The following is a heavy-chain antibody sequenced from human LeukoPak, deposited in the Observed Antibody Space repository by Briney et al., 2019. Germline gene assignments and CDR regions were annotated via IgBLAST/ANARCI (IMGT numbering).Heavy chain of an antibody. J-gene: IGHJ4*02. CDR1: GGSISSYY. CDR2: IYYTGST. CDR3: ARSDYGGNGGFDY. V-gene: IGHV4-59*01. D-gene: IGHD4-23*01. Sequence: SETLSLTCTVSGGSISSYYWSWIRQPPGKGLEWIGYIYYTGSTNYNPTLKSRVTISVDTSKNQFSLKLSSVTAADTAVYYCARSDYGGNGGFDYWGQGTLVTVSS.